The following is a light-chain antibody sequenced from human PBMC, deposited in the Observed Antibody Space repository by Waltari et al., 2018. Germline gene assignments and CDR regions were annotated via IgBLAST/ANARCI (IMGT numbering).Light chain of an antibody. J-gene: IGKJ4*01. CDR2: WAS. CDR3: QQYYSPPLT. CDR1: QSVLYSSNNKNY. V-gene: IGKV4-1*01. Sequence: DIMMTQSPDSLAVSLGERATINCKSSQSVLYSSNNKNYIAWYQQKPGQPPKLLIYWASTRESGVPDRFSGSGSGTDFTLTISSLQAEDVAVYYCQQYYSPPLTFGGGTKVEIK.